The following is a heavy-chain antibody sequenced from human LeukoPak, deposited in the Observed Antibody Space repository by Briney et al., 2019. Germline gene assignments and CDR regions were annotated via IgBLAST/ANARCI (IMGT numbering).Heavy chain of an antibody. CDR1: DFVFSDYY. J-gene: IGHJ4*02. Sequence: KTGGSLRLSCAASDFVFSDYYMSWVRQAPGKGLEWVLYISSSGNSIYYADSVKGRFTISRDNAKNSLYLQMNSLRAEDTAVYYCAREMEGDYGSGTFFDLWGQGNMVTVSS. D-gene: IGHD3-10*01. CDR2: ISSSGNSI. CDR3: AREMEGDYGSGTFFDL. V-gene: IGHV3-11*01.